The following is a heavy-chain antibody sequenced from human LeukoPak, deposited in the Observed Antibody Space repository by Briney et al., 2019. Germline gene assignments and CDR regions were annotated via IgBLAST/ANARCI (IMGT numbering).Heavy chain of an antibody. V-gene: IGHV3-30*18. CDR3: AKDMHLNYYDSSGYPTYYFDY. J-gene: IGHJ4*02. Sequence: GRSLRLPCAASGFTFSSYGMHWVRQAPGKGLEWVAVISYDGSNKYYADSVKGRFTISRDNSKNTLYLQMSSLRAEDTAVYYCAKDMHLNYYDSSGYPTYYFDYWGQGTLVTVSS. D-gene: IGHD3-22*01. CDR1: GFTFSSYG. CDR2: ISYDGSNK.